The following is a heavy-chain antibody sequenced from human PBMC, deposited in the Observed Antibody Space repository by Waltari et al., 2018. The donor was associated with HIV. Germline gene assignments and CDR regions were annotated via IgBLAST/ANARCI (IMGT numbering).Heavy chain of an antibody. CDR1: EFTFSSCE. CDR3: ARDGYNGFDY. CDR2: ISGSGNTI. D-gene: IGHD5-12*01. Sequence: EVHLVESGGGLVQPGGSLRLSCAASEFTFSSCEMTWVRQAPGKGLEWVSYISGSGNTIYYADSVKGRFTISRDNAKNSLYLQMNSLRAEDTAVYYCARDGYNGFDYWGQGTLVTVSS. V-gene: IGHV3-48*03. J-gene: IGHJ4*02.